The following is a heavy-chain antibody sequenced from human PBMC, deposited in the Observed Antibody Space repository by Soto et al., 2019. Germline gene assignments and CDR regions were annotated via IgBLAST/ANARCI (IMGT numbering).Heavy chain of an antibody. V-gene: IGHV4-39*01. CDR1: GGSISSSSYY. J-gene: IGHJ5*02. Sequence: ASETLSLTCTVSGGSISSSSYYWGWIRQSPGKGLEWIGSIYYSGSTYYNPSLKSRVTISVDTSKNQFSLKLSSVTAADTAVYYCARLYPKYCTNGVCLNWFDPWGQGTLVTVSS. CDR3: ARLYPKYCTNGVCLNWFDP. CDR2: IYYSGST. D-gene: IGHD2-8*01.